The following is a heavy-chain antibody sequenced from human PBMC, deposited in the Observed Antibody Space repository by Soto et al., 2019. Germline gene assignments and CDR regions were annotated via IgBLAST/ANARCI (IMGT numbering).Heavy chain of an antibody. D-gene: IGHD5-12*01. CDR3: VRDGYNFNY. Sequence: QVQLVQYGPRVIKPGSSVKASRKAPGGTLSSYVITWVRPAPGQGLEWMGGIIPLFGTANYAQKFQGRVTITADESTSTGYMELSSLRSEDTAVYYCVRDGYNFNYCGQGTLVTVSS. CDR2: IIPLFGTA. CDR1: GGTLSSYV. V-gene: IGHV1-69*01. J-gene: IGHJ4*02.